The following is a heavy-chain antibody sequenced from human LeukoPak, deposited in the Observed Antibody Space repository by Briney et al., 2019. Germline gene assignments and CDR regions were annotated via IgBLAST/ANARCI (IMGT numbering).Heavy chain of an antibody. J-gene: IGHJ4*02. CDR1: GYSFTTYW. Sequence: GESLKISCKGSGYSFTTYWIGWVRQMPGKGLEWMGIIYPSDSDTRYSPSFQGQVTISADKSISTAYLQWSSLKASDTAMYYCARHVGGGYYDSSGYYFDYWGQGTLVTVSS. D-gene: IGHD3-22*01. CDR3: ARHVGGGYYDSSGYYFDY. CDR2: IYPSDSDT. V-gene: IGHV5-51*01.